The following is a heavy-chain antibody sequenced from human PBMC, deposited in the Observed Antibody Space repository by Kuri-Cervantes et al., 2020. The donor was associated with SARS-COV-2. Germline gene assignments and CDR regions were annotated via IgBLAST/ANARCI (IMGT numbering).Heavy chain of an antibody. Sequence: ASVKVSCKAFGYSFSDHYMYWVRQAPGQGLEWMGIINPSGSGTRYPQRFQDRISMTRDTSTSTVYMELSSLTSEDTAVYYCVVGFFSSWKWDYWGQGTLVTVSS. CDR3: VVGFFSSWKWDY. D-gene: IGHD2-15*01. CDR1: GYSFSDHY. CDR2: INPSGSGT. V-gene: IGHV1-46*01. J-gene: IGHJ4*02.